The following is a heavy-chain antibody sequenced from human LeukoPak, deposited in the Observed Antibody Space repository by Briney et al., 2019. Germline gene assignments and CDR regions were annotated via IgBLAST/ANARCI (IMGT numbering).Heavy chain of an antibody. J-gene: IGHJ4*02. CDR1: GGSITSSY. CDR2: IHYTGST. Sequence: SETLSLTCTVSGGSITSSYWSWIRQSPGKGLEWIGYIHYTGSTNYNPSLKSRVTMLIDTSKNQFSLKLSSVTAADTAVYYCARSPGYSSGWYRGYYFDYWGQGTLVTVSS. V-gene: IGHV4-59*12. D-gene: IGHD6-19*01. CDR3: ARSPGYSSGWYRGYYFDY.